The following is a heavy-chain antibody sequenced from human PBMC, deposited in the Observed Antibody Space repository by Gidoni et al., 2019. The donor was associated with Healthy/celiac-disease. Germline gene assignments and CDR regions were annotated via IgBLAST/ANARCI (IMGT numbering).Heavy chain of an antibody. D-gene: IGHD6-13*01. CDR1: GGPFSSYA. CDR2: IIAIFRTA. Sequence: VQLGQSGAEGKKPGSSVRVSCKACGGPFSSYAISWVRQDPGPGLEWKGGIIAIFRTANYAQKFPGRAPITAHASTSTAYIELRCLSSEDTPVYYCARSGSAGPFSYWGHVTLVTVSS. V-gene: IGHV1-69*01. J-gene: IGHJ1*01. CDR3: ARSGSAGPFSY.